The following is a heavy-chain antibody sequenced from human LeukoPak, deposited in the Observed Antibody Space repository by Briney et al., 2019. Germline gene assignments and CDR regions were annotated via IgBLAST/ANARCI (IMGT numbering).Heavy chain of an antibody. Sequence: GESLKISCKASGYSFTTYWIGWVRQMPGKGLEWMGFIYPGGSDTRYSPSFQGQVTISADKSISTAYLQWNSLKASDTAMYYCARHIIGLGGSSSWFDPWGQGTLVTVSS. V-gene: IGHV5-51*01. CDR3: ARHIIGLGGSSSWFDP. CDR2: IYPGGSDT. J-gene: IGHJ5*02. CDR1: GYSFTTYW. D-gene: IGHD2-2*01.